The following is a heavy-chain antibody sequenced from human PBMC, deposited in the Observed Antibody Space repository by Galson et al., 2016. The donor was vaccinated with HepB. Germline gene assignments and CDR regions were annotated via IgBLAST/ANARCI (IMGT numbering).Heavy chain of an antibody. V-gene: IGHV3-48*02. J-gene: IGHJ4*02. D-gene: IGHD3-10*01. CDR1: GFIFSSYS. CDR3: AREGPWGSYYPHFDF. CDR2: ISSSSSTI. Sequence: SLRLSCAASGFIFSSYSMNWVRQAPGKGLEWVSYISSSSSTINYADSVKGRFTISRDNAKNSLHLHMNSLRDEDTAVYYCAREGPWGSYYPHFDFWGQGTLVTVSS.